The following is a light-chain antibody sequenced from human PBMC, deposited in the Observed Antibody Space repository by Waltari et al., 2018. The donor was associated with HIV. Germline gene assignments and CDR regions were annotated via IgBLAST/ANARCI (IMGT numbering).Light chain of an antibody. CDR1: QSLVYSANNKNY. Sequence: DIVMTQSPDSLAVSLGERATINCKSSQSLVYSANNKNYVAWSQQRPGQPPKLLIYWASAREAGVPDRFSGSGSGTDFTLTISSLQADDVAVYYCHQYFSAPWTFG. J-gene: IGKJ1*01. CDR2: WAS. V-gene: IGKV4-1*01. CDR3: HQYFSAPWT.